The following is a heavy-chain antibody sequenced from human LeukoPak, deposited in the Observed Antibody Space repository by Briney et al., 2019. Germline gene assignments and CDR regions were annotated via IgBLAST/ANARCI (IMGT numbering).Heavy chain of an antibody. Sequence: TSETLSLTCTVSGGSISSYYWSWIRQPPGKGLGWLGYIYYSGSTNYNPSLKSRVTISVDTSKNQFSLKLSSVIAADTAVYYCAREPWDSSSSSYYLDYWGQGTLVTVSS. CDR3: AREPWDSSSSSYYLDY. CDR2: IYYSGST. V-gene: IGHV4-59*01. D-gene: IGHD6-6*01. CDR1: GGSISSYY. J-gene: IGHJ4*02.